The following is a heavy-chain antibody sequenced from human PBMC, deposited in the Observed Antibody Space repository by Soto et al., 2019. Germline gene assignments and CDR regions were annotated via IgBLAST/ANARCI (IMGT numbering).Heavy chain of an antibody. CDR1: GYMFPIYH. CDR3: ARHDPNGVFAF. J-gene: IGHJ4*02. CDR2: IDPSDSRT. Sequence: PGESLKISCEASGYMFPIYHISWVRQMPGKGLGWVGKIDPSDSRTMYRPSSRARITISVDKSINTAYLEWGRLKASDTAMYYCARHDPNGVFAFWAQG. D-gene: IGHD2-8*01. V-gene: IGHV5-10-1*01.